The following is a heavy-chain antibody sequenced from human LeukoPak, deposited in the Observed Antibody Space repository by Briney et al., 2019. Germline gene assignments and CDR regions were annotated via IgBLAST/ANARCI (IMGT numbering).Heavy chain of an antibody. CDR2: ISSSSSYI. CDR3: ATRHCSIAACRASSYKCMDD. CDR1: GFTFSSYS. D-gene: IGHD4-11*01. Sequence: GGSLRLSCAASGFTFSSYSMNWVRQAPGKGLEWVSSISSSSSYIYYADSVKGRFTISRDNAKNSLYLQMNSLRAEDTAVYYCATRHCSIAACRASSYKCMDDWGKGTTVTVSS. V-gene: IGHV3-21*01. J-gene: IGHJ6*04.